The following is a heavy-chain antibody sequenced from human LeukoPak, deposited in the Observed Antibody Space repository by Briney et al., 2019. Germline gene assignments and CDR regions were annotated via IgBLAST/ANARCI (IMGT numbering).Heavy chain of an antibody. Sequence: GGSLRLSCAASGFTFSSYNMNWVRQAPGKGLEWVSSISSSSDYIYYADSVKGRFTISRDNSKNTLYLQMNSLRAEDTAVYYCAREGGGGSYFDYWGQGTLVTVSS. CDR3: AREGGGGSYFDY. CDR1: GFTFSSYN. CDR2: ISSSSDYI. J-gene: IGHJ4*02. D-gene: IGHD1-26*01. V-gene: IGHV3-21*01.